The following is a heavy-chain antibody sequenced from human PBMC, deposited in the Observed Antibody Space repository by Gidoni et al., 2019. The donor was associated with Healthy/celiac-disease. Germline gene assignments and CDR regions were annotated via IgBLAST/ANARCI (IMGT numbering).Heavy chain of an antibody. CDR1: GFTFSSYA. D-gene: IGHD2-21*01. CDR3: AREIEEYYFDY. V-gene: IGHV3-30-3*01. CDR2: ISYDGSNK. Sequence: QVQLVESGGGVVQPGRSLRLSCAASGFTFSSYAMHWVRQAPGKGLEWVAVISYDGSNKYYADSVKGRFSISRDNSKNTLYLQMNSLRAEDTAVYYCAREIEEYYFDYWGQGTLVTVSS. J-gene: IGHJ4*02.